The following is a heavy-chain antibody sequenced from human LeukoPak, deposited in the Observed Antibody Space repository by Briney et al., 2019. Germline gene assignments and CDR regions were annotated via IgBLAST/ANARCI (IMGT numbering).Heavy chain of an antibody. CDR3: TRVAITLVGSYDHYFDY. J-gene: IGHJ4*02. D-gene: IGHD1-26*01. CDR2: IRSKAYGGTP. V-gene: IGHV3-49*04. Sequence: PGRSLRLSCAASGFTFGDYAMSWVRQAPGKGLEWVSLIRSKAYGGTPEYAASVEDRFTISRDDSKSIAYLQMSSLKTEDTAVYYCTRVAITLVGSYDHYFDYWGQGTLVTVSS. CDR1: GFTFGDYA.